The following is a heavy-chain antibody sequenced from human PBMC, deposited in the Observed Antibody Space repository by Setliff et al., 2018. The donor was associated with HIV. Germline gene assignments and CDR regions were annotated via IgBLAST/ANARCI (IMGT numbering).Heavy chain of an antibody. D-gene: IGHD5-12*01. CDR3: ARWGDGYNSYDS. V-gene: IGHV4-30-4*02. Sequence: PSETLSLTCNASGGSITSGNYYWTWIRQPPGKGLEWIGYISYSGSTYYNPSLESQFAISLDTSKSQFSLNLSSVTAADTAVYYCARWGDGYNSYDSWGQGTLVTVSS. CDR2: ISYSGST. CDR1: GGSITSGNYY. J-gene: IGHJ4*02.